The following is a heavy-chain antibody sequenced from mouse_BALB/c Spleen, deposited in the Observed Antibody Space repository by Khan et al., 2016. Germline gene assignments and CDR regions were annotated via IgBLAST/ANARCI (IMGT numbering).Heavy chain of an antibody. CDR1: GYSITSDYA. J-gene: IGHJ1*01. CDR3: ATTTVVATKYFDV. V-gene: IGHV3-2*02. CDR2: ISYSGST. D-gene: IGHD1-1*01. Sequence: EVQLQESGPGLVKPSQSLSLTCTVTGYSITSDYAWNWIRQFPGNKLEWMGYISYSGSTSYNPSLKSRISITRDTSKNQFFLQLNSVTTEDTARYYCATTTVVATKYFDVWGAGTTVTVSS.